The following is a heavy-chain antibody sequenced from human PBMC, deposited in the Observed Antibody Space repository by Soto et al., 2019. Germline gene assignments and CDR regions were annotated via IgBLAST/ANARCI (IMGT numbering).Heavy chain of an antibody. D-gene: IGHD3-10*01. CDR2: ISTGTGNT. CDR1: GYTSTGYV. V-gene: IGHV1-3*04. CDR3: AREGINTGMRPWGDAFDI. J-gene: IGHJ3*02. Sequence: QVQLVQSGAEVKKPGASVKISCEASGYTSTGYVMHWVRQAPGQRPEWMGWISTGTGNTRSSQRFQGRVTFTGDASSSTFYMGLSSLTFEDTAVYYCAREGINTGMRPWGDAFDIWGQGTMVTVSS.